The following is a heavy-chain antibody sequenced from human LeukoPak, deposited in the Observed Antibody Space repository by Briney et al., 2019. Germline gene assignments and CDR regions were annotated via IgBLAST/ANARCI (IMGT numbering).Heavy chain of an antibody. Sequence: PSETLSLTCAVYGGSFSGYYWSWVPQPPGKGLEWIGEINHSGSTNYNPSLQSRVNISVETSKKQISLKLSSVTAADTAVYYCARGGDFWSGYYRSYYFDYWGQGTLVTVSS. CDR2: INHSGST. CDR3: ARGGDFWSGYYRSYYFDY. D-gene: IGHD3-3*01. V-gene: IGHV4-34*01. J-gene: IGHJ4*02. CDR1: GGSFSGYY.